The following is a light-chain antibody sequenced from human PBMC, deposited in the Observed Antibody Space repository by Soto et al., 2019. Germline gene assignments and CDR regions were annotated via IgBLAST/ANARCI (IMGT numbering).Light chain of an antibody. V-gene: IGKV1-5*01. CDR3: QQYTPPWT. J-gene: IGKJ1*01. CDR2: DAS. Sequence: DMQITKSPSTVSASIGDRVTITGRASQVISRWLSWYQQRPGKAPKLLIYDASTLHSGVSSRFSGSGSGTEFTLTISSLQPNDSATYYCQQYTPPWTFGPGTKVDIK. CDR1: QVISRW.